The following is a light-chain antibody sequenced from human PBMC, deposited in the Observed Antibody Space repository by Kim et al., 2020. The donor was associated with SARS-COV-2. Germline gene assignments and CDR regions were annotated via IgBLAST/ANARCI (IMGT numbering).Light chain of an antibody. J-gene: IGLJ1*01. CDR3: SSYTSSSTYV. V-gene: IGLV2-14*03. CDR2: DVS. CDR1: SCDVGGYNY. Sequence: GQSITISCTGTSCDVGGYNYVSWYQQHPGKAPKLMIYDVSNRPSGFSNRFSGSKSGNTASLTISGLQAEDEADYYCSSYTSSSTYVFGTGTKVTVL.